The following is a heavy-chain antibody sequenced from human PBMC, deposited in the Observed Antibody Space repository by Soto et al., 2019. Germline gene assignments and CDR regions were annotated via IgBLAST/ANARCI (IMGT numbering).Heavy chain of an antibody. CDR2: IYYSGSA. CDR3: ARQGSRAFDI. V-gene: IGHV4-39*01. CDR1: GGSISTSVYY. Sequence: QLQLQESGPGLVEPSETLSLTCTVSGGSISTSVYYWGWIRQPPGRGLEWMANIYYSGSAYYNPSRRRRVSTSVDTSKNQFSLKLRSVTAADTAVYYCARQGSRAFDIWGQGTMVTVSS. D-gene: IGHD2-15*01. J-gene: IGHJ3*02.